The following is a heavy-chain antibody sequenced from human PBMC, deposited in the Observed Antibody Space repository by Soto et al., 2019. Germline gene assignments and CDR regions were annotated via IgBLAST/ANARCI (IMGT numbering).Heavy chain of an antibody. CDR2: INPNSGGT. Sequence: ASVKVCCKASGYTFNGYYIHWVRQAPGQGPEWMGWINPNSGGTNSAQKFQGRVTMTRDTSISTAYMELSRLRSDDTAVYYCARGDCSTTRCYERTYYYYGMDVWGQGTTVTVSS. CDR1: GYTFNGYY. J-gene: IGHJ6*02. V-gene: IGHV1-2*02. D-gene: IGHD2-2*01. CDR3: ARGDCSTTRCYERTYYYYGMDV.